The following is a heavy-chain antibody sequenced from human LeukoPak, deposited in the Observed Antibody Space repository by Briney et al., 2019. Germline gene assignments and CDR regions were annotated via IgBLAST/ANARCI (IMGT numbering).Heavy chain of an antibody. CDR2: IYYSGST. CDR3: AGGIAVAGISAFDI. CDR1: GGSISSYY. D-gene: IGHD6-19*01. V-gene: IGHV4-59*01. J-gene: IGHJ3*02. Sequence: ASETLSLTCTVSGGSISSYYWSWIRQPPGKGLEWIGYIYYSGSTNYNPSLKSRVTISVDTSKNQFSLKLSSVTAADTAVYYCAGGIAVAGISAFDIWGQGTMVTVPS.